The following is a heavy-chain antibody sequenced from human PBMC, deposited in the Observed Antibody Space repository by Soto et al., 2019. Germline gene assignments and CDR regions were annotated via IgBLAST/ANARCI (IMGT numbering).Heavy chain of an antibody. CDR1: GYTFTSYG. CDR2: ISAYNGNT. CDR3: ARGRYDFWSGYYSWGWFDP. V-gene: IGHV1-18*01. J-gene: IGHJ5*02. D-gene: IGHD3-3*01. Sequence: ASVKVSCKASGYTFTSYGISWVRQAPGQGLEWMGWISAYNGNTNYAQKLQGRVTMTTDTSTSTAYMELRSLRSDDTAVYYCARGRYDFWSGYYSWGWFDPWGQGTLVTVSS.